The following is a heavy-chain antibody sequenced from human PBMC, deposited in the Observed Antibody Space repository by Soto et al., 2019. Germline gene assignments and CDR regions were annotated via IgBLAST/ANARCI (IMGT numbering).Heavy chain of an antibody. V-gene: IGHV3-33*01. CDR2: IWYDGSKK. D-gene: IGHD3-3*01. J-gene: IGHJ6*02. Sequence: QVQVVESGGGVVQPGRSLRLSCAASGFTFSSFGMHWVRQAPGKGLEWVSLIWYDGSKKSYGDSVKGRFTISRDNSRNTVSLQMNSLRADDTAVYYCAGDASYYSLWSGYYPSRNGMDVWGQGTTVPVSS. CDR1: GFTFSSFG. CDR3: AGDASYYSLWSGYYPSRNGMDV.